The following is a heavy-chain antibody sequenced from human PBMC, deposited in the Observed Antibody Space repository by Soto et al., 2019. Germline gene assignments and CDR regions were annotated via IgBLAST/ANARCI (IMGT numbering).Heavy chain of an antibody. J-gene: IGHJ6*02. CDR2: IIPIFGTP. D-gene: IGHD2-15*01. CDR1: GGTFNNYA. CDR3: ARGRYCSGSMCKPYYYGMDV. V-gene: IGHV1-69*12. Sequence: QVQLVQSGAEVKKPGSSVKVSCKASGGTFNNYAISWVRQAPGQGPEWMGGIIPIFGTPIYAQKFQGNVTITADESTTTAYMELNSLKSEDTAVYYCARGRYCSGSMCKPYYYGMDVWGQGTTVTVSS.